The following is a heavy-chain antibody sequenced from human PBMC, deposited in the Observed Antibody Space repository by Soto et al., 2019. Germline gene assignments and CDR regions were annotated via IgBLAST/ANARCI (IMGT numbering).Heavy chain of an antibody. CDR2: VYYTGTT. CDR3: ARHATPAELTAYARRLFAY. D-gene: IGHD2-15*01. V-gene: IGHV4-39*01. J-gene: IGHJ4*02. Sequence: QLQLQESGPGLAKPSETLSLTCTVSGGSITSTYSYWGWSRQPPGKRLEWMGSVYYTGTTNYKPSLESRGTISADTSKNQFSLKLNSVTAADAAVYYCARHATPAELTAYARRLFAYWGQGTLFTVSS. CDR1: GGSITSTYSY.